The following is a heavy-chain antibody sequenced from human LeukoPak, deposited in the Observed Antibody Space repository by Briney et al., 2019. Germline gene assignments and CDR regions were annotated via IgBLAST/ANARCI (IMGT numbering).Heavy chain of an antibody. CDR1: GFTFSSYS. J-gene: IGHJ4*02. D-gene: IGHD4-17*01. Sequence: PGGSLRLSCAASGFTFSSYSMNWVRQAPGKGLEWVGRIKSKTDGGTTDYAAPVKGRFTISRDDSKNTLYLQMNSLKTEDTAVCYCTTVCRPYGDYATYFDYWGQGTLVTVSS. V-gene: IGHV3-15*01. CDR3: TTVCRPYGDYATYFDY. CDR2: IKSKTDGGTT.